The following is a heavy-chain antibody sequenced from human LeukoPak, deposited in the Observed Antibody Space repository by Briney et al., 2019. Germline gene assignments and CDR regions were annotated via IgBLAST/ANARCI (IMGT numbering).Heavy chain of an antibody. CDR1: GFTFTSYS. J-gene: IGHJ5*02. Sequence: GGSLRLSCAASGFTFTSYSMSWVRQAPGKGVEGVSTISSNGGDTYYADSVKGRFTISRDNSKNTVYLEMNSLRAEDTAVYYCAKGGYTTWFDPWGQGTLVTVSS. V-gene: IGHV3-23*01. D-gene: IGHD2-15*01. CDR3: AKGGYTTWFDP. CDR2: ISSNGGDT.